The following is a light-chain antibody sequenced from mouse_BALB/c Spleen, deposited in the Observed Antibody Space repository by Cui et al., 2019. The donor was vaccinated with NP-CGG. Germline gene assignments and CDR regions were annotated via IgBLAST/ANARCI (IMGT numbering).Light chain of an antibody. J-gene: IGLJ1*01. CDR2: GTN. CDR3: ALWYSNHWV. CDR1: TGAVLISNY. Sequence: QAVVTQESALTTSPGETVTLTCRSSTGAVLISNYANWVQEKPDHLFTGLIGGTNNRAPGVPARFSGSLIGDKAALTITGAQTEDEAIYFCALWYSNHWVFGGGTKLTDL. V-gene: IGLV1*01.